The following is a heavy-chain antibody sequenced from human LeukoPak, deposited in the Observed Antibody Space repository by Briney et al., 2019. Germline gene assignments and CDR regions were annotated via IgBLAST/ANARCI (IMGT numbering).Heavy chain of an antibody. CDR3: ARSQSQSGSYRYYFAY. Sequence: PSETLSLTCTVSGVSVSSAGYYWTWIRQPPGKGLEWIGYMYYSGNSNYNPFLKSRVTMSLDPSKNRFSLKLSSVTAADTAVYYCARSQSQSGSYRYYFAYWGQGTLVTVSS. V-gene: IGHV4-61*08. CDR2: MYYSGNS. J-gene: IGHJ4*02. D-gene: IGHD1-26*01. CDR1: GVSVSSAGYY.